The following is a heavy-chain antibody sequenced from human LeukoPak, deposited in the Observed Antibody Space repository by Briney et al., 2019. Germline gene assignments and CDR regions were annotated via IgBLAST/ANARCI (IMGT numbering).Heavy chain of an antibody. Sequence: SVKVSCKASGGTFSSYAISWVRQAPGQGLEWMGRIIPILGIANHAQKFQGRVTITADKSTSTAYMELSSLGSEDTAVYYCARERKYSSSSGDAFDIWGQGTMVTVSS. D-gene: IGHD6-6*01. CDR1: GGTFSSYA. CDR2: IIPILGIA. J-gene: IGHJ3*02. CDR3: ARERKYSSSSGDAFDI. V-gene: IGHV1-69*04.